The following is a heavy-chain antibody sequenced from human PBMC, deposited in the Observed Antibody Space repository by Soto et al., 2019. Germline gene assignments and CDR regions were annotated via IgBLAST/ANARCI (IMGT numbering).Heavy chain of an antibody. D-gene: IGHD6-19*01. CDR3: AISVEGHFDY. Sequence: EVQLVESGGDLVQRGGSLRLSCVASGFTFSVYSMNWVRQAPGKGLEWFSYITSDTKTIKYADSVKGRFTISRDNAKNSVYLQMNSLRDEETAVYYCAISVEGHFDYWGQGTVVTVSS. CDR2: ITSDTKTI. CDR1: GFTFSVYS. J-gene: IGHJ4*02. V-gene: IGHV3-48*02.